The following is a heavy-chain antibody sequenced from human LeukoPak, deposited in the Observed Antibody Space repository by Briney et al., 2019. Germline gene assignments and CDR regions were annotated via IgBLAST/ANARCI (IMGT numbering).Heavy chain of an antibody. Sequence: PSETLSLTCSVSGGSVSTYYWSWIRQPPGKGLEWVGSIHESGSSNSNSSLKSRVTISVDTSKNQFSLKLSSVTAADTAVYYCARGGWNKFDYWGQGTLVTVSS. J-gene: IGHJ4*02. V-gene: IGHV4-59*02. CDR3: ARGGWNKFDY. D-gene: IGHD3-22*01. CDR1: GGSVSTYY. CDR2: IHESGSS.